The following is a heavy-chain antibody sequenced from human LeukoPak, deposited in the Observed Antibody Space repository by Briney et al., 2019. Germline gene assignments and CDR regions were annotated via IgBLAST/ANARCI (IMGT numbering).Heavy chain of an antibody. Sequence: ASVKVSCKASGYTLTNHYMHWVRQAPGQGFEWMGQINPIDGGTTYAQKFQGRVTMTRDTSTSTVYIELSSLEPEDTAVYYCARFYYGSGNYRKFDYWGQGTLVTVSS. J-gene: IGHJ4*02. D-gene: IGHD3-10*01. CDR1: GYTLTNHY. CDR3: ARFYYGSGNYRKFDY. CDR2: INPIDGGT. V-gene: IGHV1-46*01.